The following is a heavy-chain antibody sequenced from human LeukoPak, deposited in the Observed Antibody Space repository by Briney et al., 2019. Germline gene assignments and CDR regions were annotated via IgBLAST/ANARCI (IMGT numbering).Heavy chain of an antibody. V-gene: IGHV3-21*04. CDR1: GFTFSSYS. D-gene: IGHD6-13*01. CDR3: ARSIPYGTTWYGRSDY. Sequence: GGSLRLSCAASGFTFSSYSMNWVRQAPGKGLEWVSSTSSSSSYIYYADSVKGRFTISRDNALNSLYLQMNSLRAEDTAIYYCARSIPYGTTWYGRSDYWGQGTLVTVSS. CDR2: TSSSSSYI. J-gene: IGHJ4*02.